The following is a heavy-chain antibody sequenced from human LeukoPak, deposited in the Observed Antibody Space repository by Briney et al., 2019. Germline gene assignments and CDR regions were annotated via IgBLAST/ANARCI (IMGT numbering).Heavy chain of an antibody. CDR3: ARVLPGIVGAIYFDY. Sequence: PSETLSLTCTVSGGSISSYYWSWIRQPPGKGLEWIGYIYYSGSTNYNPSLKSRVTISVDTSKNQFSLKLSSVTAADTAVYYCARVLPGIVGAIYFDYWGQGTLVTVSS. J-gene: IGHJ4*02. D-gene: IGHD1-26*01. CDR2: IYYSGST. CDR1: GGSISSYY. V-gene: IGHV4-59*01.